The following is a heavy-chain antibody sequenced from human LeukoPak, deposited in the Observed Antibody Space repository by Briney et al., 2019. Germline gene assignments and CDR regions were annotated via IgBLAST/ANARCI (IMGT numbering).Heavy chain of an antibody. CDR3: ARMDGRAAADPFDY. V-gene: IGHV3-30-3*01. D-gene: IGHD6-13*01. Sequence: GGSLRLSCAASGFTFSSFAMHWVRQAPGKGLVWVTVISYDGSNKYYADSVKGRFTISRDNSKNTLYLQMNSLRAEDTAVYYCARMDGRAAADPFDYWGQGTLVTVSS. CDR1: GFTFSSFA. J-gene: IGHJ4*02. CDR2: ISYDGSNK.